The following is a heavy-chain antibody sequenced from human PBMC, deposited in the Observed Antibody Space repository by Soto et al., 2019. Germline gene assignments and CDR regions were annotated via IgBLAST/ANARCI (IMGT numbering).Heavy chain of an antibody. Sequence: EVQLLESGGGLVQPGGSLRLSCAASGFTFSSYAMSWVRQAPGKGLEWVSAISGSGGSTYYADSVKGRFTISRDNSKNPLYLKMNSLRAEDTAVYYCAKDRDYGDYPNDFDYWGQGTLVTVSS. D-gene: IGHD4-17*01. CDR3: AKDRDYGDYPNDFDY. CDR1: GFTFSSYA. V-gene: IGHV3-23*01. J-gene: IGHJ4*02. CDR2: ISGSGGST.